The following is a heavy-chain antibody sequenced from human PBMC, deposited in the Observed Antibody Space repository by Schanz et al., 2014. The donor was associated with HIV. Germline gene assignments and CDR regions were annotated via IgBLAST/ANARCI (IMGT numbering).Heavy chain of an antibody. CDR3: AKGLQKFDWRSPFDY. J-gene: IGHJ4*02. CDR1: GGTFSNYA. D-gene: IGHD3-9*01. V-gene: IGHV1-2*02. CDR2: IIPLSGGT. Sequence: QVQLVQSGAEVKKPGSSVKVSCKASGGTFSNYAINWVRQAPGQGLEWMGGIIPLSGGTSYAPKFEGRVTLTRDTSINTAYMTLSRLGSDDTAVYFCAKGLQKFDWRSPFDYWGQGTLLTVSS.